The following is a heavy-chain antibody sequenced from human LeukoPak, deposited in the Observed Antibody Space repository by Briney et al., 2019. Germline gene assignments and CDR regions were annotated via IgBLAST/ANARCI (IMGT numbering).Heavy chain of an antibody. CDR2: ISYDGSTK. CDR3: ARARGTTGTTRIAFDI. V-gene: IGHV3-30-3*01. CDR1: GFTFSSYA. Sequence: GGSLRLSCAASGFTFSSYAMHWVRQALGKGLEWVAVISYDGSTKYYADSVKGRFTISRDNSKNTVYLQMDSLRPEDTAVCYCARARGTTGTTRIAFDIWGKGTMVTVSS. J-gene: IGHJ3*02. D-gene: IGHD1-1*01.